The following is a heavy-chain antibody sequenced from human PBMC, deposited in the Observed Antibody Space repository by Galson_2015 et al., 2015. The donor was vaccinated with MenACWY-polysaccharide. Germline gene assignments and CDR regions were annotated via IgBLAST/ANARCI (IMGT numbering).Heavy chain of an antibody. CDR2: IKSDGSST. V-gene: IGHV3-74*01. CDR1: GFTFSTYW. D-gene: IGHD5-12*01. J-gene: IGHJ4*02. Sequence: PRLSCAASGFTFSTYWMHWVRQAPGKGLVWVSRIKSDGSSTNYADSVKGRFTISRDNAKNTPYLQMNSLRAEDTALYYCARGYSAYDWGQGTLVTVSA. CDR3: ARGYSAYD.